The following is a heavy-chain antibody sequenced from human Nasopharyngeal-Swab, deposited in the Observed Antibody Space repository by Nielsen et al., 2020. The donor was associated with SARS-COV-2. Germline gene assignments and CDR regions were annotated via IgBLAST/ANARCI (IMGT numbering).Heavy chain of an antibody. D-gene: IGHD3-3*01. J-gene: IGHJ4*02. CDR2: INHSGST. CDR1: GGSFSGYS. V-gene: IGHV4-34*01. Sequence: SDTLSLTSAVYGGSFSGYSWSWIPQPPGKGLEWTGEINHSGSTNYNPSLKSRVTISVDTSKNQLSLKLSSVTAADTAVYYCARREDTIFGVVTHFDYWGQGTLVTVSS. CDR3: ARREDTIFGVVTHFDY.